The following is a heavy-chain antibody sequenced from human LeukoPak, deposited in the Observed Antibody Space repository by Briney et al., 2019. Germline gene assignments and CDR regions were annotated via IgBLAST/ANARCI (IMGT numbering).Heavy chain of an antibody. CDR3: ARGLPNYYGMDV. CDR2: IKRDGSST. CDR1: AFTFNNYW. Sequence: PGGSLRLSCVPSAFTFNNYWMHWVRQAPRQGLVWVSRIKRDGSSTNYADSVRGRFTISRDNAKNTVYLQMNSLRTEDTAVYYCARGLPNYYGMDVWGQGTTVTVSS. V-gene: IGHV3-74*01. J-gene: IGHJ6*02.